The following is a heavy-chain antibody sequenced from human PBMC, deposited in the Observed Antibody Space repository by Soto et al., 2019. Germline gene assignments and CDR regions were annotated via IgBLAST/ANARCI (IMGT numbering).Heavy chain of an antibody. D-gene: IGHD1-26*01. CDR3: AGEPKGGTYDMDV. CDR2: INHSGST. J-gene: IGHJ6*02. V-gene: IGHV4-34*01. Sequence: PSETLSLTCAVYGGSFSGYYWSWIRQPPGKGLEWIGEINHSGSTNYNPSLKSRVTISVDTSKNQFSLKLSSVTAADTAVYYCAGEPKGGTYDMDVWGQGTTVTVSS. CDR1: GGSFSGYY.